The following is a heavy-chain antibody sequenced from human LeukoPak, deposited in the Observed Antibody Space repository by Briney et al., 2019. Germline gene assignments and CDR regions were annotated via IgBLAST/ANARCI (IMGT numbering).Heavy chain of an antibody. CDR3: AREFPRRWLQSSTREYYFDY. V-gene: IGHV4-59*01. CDR2: IYYSGST. CDR1: GGSISSYY. J-gene: IGHJ4*02. D-gene: IGHD5-24*01. Sequence: PSETLSLTCTVSGGSISSYYWSWIRQPPGKGLEWIGYIYYSGSTNYNPSLKSRVTISVDTSKNQFSLKLSSVTAADTAVYYCAREFPRRWLQSSTREYYFDYWGQGTLVTVSS.